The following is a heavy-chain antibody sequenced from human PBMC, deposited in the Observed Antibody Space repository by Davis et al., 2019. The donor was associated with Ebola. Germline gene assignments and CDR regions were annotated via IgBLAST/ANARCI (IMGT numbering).Heavy chain of an antibody. J-gene: IGHJ4*02. D-gene: IGHD4-17*01. V-gene: IGHV3-7*01. CDR1: GFTFSSYW. CDR2: IKQNGSEK. CDR3: ARDDNTVTTSYFDY. Sequence: GGSLRLSCAASGFTFSSYWMSWVRQAPGKGLEWVANIKQNGSEKYYVDSVKGRFTISRDNAKNSLYLQMNSLRAEDTAVYYCARDDNTVTTSYFDYWGQGTLVTVSS.